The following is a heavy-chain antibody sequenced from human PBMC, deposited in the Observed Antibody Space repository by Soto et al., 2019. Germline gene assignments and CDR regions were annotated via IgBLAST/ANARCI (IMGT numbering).Heavy chain of an antibody. Sequence: SQTLSLTCAISGDSVSSNSAAWNWIRQSPSRGLEWLGRTYHRSKWYNDYALSVKSRISVNPDTSKNQFSLQLNSVTPEDTAVYFCARSEEYCSGGSCYTLAFDIWGQGTMVTVSS. CDR2: TYHRSKWYN. CDR1: GDSVSSNSAA. J-gene: IGHJ3*02. CDR3: ARSEEYCSGGSCYTLAFDI. D-gene: IGHD2-15*01. V-gene: IGHV6-1*01.